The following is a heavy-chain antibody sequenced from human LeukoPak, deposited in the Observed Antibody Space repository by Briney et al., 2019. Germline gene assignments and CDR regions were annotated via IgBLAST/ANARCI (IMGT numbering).Heavy chain of an antibody. CDR2: VSYTGST. Sequence: PSATLSLPCPVSGGSISSYYWSWIRQPPGKGLEWIGYVSYTGSTTYNPSLQSRVAIPVDTSKNQFSLKLTSVTAADTAVYYCARTCPEAYCGSDSPPRNAGDSWGQGTMATVAS. D-gene: IGHD2-21*02. CDR3: ARTCPEAYCGSDSPPRNAGDS. J-gene: IGHJ3*02. CDR1: GGSISSYY. V-gene: IGHV4-59*01.